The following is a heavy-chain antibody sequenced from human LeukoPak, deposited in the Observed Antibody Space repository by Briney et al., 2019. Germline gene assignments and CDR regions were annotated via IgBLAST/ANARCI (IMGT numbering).Heavy chain of an antibody. V-gene: IGHV3-33*01. CDR3: ATGSSNSGFEY. J-gene: IGHJ4*02. Sequence: GGSLRLSCVASGYTFSDHGMHWVRQAPGKGLEWVTMIWSTGTTGFYADSVKGRFTISRDNSKNTMYLQMNSLRAEDTAVYYCATGSSNSGFEYWGQGTLVTVPS. CDR1: GYTFSDHG. D-gene: IGHD3-10*01. CDR2: IWSTGTTG.